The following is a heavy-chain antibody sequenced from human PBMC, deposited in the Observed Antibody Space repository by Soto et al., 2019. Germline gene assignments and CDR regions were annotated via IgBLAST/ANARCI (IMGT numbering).Heavy chain of an antibody. V-gene: IGHV3-23*01. J-gene: IGHJ6*02. CDR2: ISGSGGST. CDR3: AKNVWGITIFGGMDV. Sequence: PGGSLRLSCAASGFTFSGYAMSWVRQAPGKGLEWVSAISGSGGSTYYADSVKGRFTISRDNSKNTLYLQMSSLRAEDTAVYYCAKNVWGITIFGGMDVWGQGTTVTVSS. CDR1: GFTFSGYA. D-gene: IGHD3-9*01.